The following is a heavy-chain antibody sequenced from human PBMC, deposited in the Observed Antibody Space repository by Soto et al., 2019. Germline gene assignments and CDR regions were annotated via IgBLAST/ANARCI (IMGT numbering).Heavy chain of an antibody. V-gene: IGHV3-66*01. CDR2: IYSGGGT. CDR1: LFIVSDNY. CDR3: APRTAAAPY. D-gene: IGHD6-25*01. J-gene: IGHJ4*02. Sequence: EVRLVQSGGGLVQPGGSLRLSCAASLFIVSDNYMSWVRQAPGKGLEWVSLIYSGGGTDYAESVKGRFTISRDNPKNTLYLQMNSPKDEDTGIYYCAPRTAAAPYWGQGTVVTVSS.